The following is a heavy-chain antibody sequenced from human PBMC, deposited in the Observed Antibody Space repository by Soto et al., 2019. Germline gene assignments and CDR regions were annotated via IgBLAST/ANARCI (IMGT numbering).Heavy chain of an antibody. CDR3: ARERVGATGGSYYYYYGMDV. J-gene: IGHJ6*02. V-gene: IGHV1-46*01. CDR1: GYTFTSYY. CDR2: INPSGGST. Sequence: ASVKVSCKASGYTFTSYYMHWVRQAPGQGLEWMGIINPSGGSTSYAQKIQGRVTMTTDTSTSTVYMELSSLRSEDTAVYYCARERVGATGGSYYYYYGMDVWGQGTTVTVSS. D-gene: IGHD1-26*01.